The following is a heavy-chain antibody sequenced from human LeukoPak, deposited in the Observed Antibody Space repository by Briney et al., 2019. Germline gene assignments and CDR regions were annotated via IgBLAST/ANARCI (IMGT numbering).Heavy chain of an antibody. CDR3: ARGYCSSTSCPGVDY. V-gene: IGHV4-59*12. CDR1: GGSISSYY. D-gene: IGHD2-2*01. J-gene: IGHJ4*02. CDR2: IYYSGST. Sequence: PSETLSLTCTVSGGSISSYYWSWIRQPPGKGLEWIGYIYYSGSTNYNPSLKSRVTISVDRSKNQFSLKLSSVTAADTAVYYCARGYCSSTSCPGVDYWGQGTLVTVSS.